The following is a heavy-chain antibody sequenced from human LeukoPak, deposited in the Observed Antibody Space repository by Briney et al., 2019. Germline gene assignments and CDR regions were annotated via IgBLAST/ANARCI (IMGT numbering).Heavy chain of an antibody. D-gene: IGHD1-1*01. J-gene: IGHJ6*03. CDR3: AIGQERPYYYYYMDV. V-gene: IGHV4-61*02. Sequence: SETLSLTCTVSGGSISSGSYYWSWIRQPAGKGLEWIGRIYTSGSTNYNPSLKSRVTISVDTSKKQFSLKLSSVTAADTPVYYCAIGQERPYYYYYMDVWGKGTTVTVSS. CDR1: GGSISSGSYY. CDR2: IYTSGST.